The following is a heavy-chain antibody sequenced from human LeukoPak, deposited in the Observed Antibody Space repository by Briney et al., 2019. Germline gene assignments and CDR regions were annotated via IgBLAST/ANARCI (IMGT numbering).Heavy chain of an antibody. CDR2: INGGDGTT. CDR1: GFIFSSYA. Sequence: GGSLRLSCAASGFIFSSYAMNWVRQAPGKGLEWVSGINGGDGTTYYADSVKGRFAISRDNSKNTLYLQMNSQRAEDTAVYYCAKPTVIGMALFDCWGRGILVTVSS. CDR3: AKPTVIGMALFDC. D-gene: IGHD3-10*01. J-gene: IGHJ4*02. V-gene: IGHV3-23*01.